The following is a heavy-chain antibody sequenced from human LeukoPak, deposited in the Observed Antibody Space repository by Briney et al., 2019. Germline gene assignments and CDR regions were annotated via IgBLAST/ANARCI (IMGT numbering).Heavy chain of an antibody. CDR3: ARDMYYYGSGSHSYYFDY. D-gene: IGHD3-10*01. CDR2: IYTSGST. J-gene: IGHJ4*02. V-gene: IGHV4-4*07. Sequence: SETLSLTCTVSGGSISSYYWSWIRQPAGKGLEWIGRIYTSGSTNYNPSLKSRVTMSVDTSKNQFSLKLSSVTAADTAVYYCARDMYYYGSGSHSYYFDYWGQGTLVTVSS. CDR1: GGSISSYY.